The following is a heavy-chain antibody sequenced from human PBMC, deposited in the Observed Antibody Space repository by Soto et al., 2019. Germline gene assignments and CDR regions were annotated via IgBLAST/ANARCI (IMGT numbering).Heavy chain of an antibody. V-gene: IGHV4-4*02. CDR3: ARRGGGVVRAATTPFDY. Sequence: QVPLQESGPRLVRPSGTLSLTCNVSGGSIITADWWSWGRQPPGRGLEGIVEIYHSGSTNYNLSRKSRFTLSVDKSNTQFSMRVSSVTAAVNAMYYCARRGGGVVRAATTPFDYWGQGTLVTVSS. J-gene: IGHJ4*02. CDR1: GGSIITADW. D-gene: IGHD2-15*01. CDR2: IYHSGST.